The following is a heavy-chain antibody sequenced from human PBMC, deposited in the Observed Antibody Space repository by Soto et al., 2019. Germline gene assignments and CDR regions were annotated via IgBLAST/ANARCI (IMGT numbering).Heavy chain of an antibody. Sequence: PGGSLRLSCAASGFTFSSYAMSWVRQAPGKWLEWVSAISGSGGSTYYADSVKGRFTISRDNSKNTLYLQMNSLRAEDTAVYYCAAHPILFGYSYGPFDYWGQGTLVTVSS. CDR2: ISGSGGST. CDR3: AAHPILFGYSYGPFDY. V-gene: IGHV3-23*01. J-gene: IGHJ4*02. CDR1: GFTFSSYA. D-gene: IGHD5-18*01.